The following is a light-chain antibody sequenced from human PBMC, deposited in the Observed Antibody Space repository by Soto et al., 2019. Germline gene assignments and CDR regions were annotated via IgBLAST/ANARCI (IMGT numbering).Light chain of an antibody. CDR3: MQNVQTPYT. V-gene: IGKV2D-29*01. J-gene: IGKJ2*01. CDR2: EAS. CDR1: RSLLQTDGKTY. Sequence: IVMTQSPLSLSVTPGQPASMSCKSSRSLLQTDGKTYMSWYLQKAGHPPQLLIYEASRRFSGVSDRCSGSESGTEFTLTISRVEAEDVGVYHRMQNVQTPYTFGQGTKLEIK.